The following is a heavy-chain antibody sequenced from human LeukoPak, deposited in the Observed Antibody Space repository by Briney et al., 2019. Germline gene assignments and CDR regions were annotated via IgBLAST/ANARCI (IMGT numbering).Heavy chain of an antibody. CDR1: GYTFTSYG. V-gene: IGHV1-18*01. CDR3: ARDSSRAPWLPSLNFDY. J-gene: IGHJ4*02. D-gene: IGHD5-12*01. CDR2: ISAYNGNT. Sequence: GASVKVSCKASGYTFTSYGISWVRQAPGQGLEWMGWISAYNGNTNYAQKLQGRVTMTTDTSTSTAYMELRSLRSDDTAVYYCARDSSRAPWLPSLNFDYWGQGTLVTVSS.